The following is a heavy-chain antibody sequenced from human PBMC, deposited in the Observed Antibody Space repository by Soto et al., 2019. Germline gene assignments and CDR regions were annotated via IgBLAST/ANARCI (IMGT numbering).Heavy chain of an antibody. Sequence: PGGSLRLSCAASGFTFSSYSMNWVRQAPGKGPEWVSSIRGSSSYIYYADSVKGRFIISRDNADNSLYLQMNSLRAEDTAVYYCARGGDYGDHENYYYYGMDVWGQGTTVTVSS. D-gene: IGHD4-17*01. J-gene: IGHJ6*02. CDR2: IRGSSSYI. V-gene: IGHV3-21*01. CDR3: ARGGDYGDHENYYYYGMDV. CDR1: GFTFSSYS.